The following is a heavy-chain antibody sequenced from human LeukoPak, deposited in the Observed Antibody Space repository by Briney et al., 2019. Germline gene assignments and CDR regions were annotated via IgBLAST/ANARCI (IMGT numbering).Heavy chain of an antibody. CDR1: GYGFSSYW. J-gene: IGHJ4*02. CDR2: IYPGDSDT. Sequence: GESLKISCQGSGYGFSSYWIAGVRQMPGKGLDWLGVIYPGDSDTRYSPTFQGQVTISVDKSVNNASLQWTSLQASDSGIYYCARLTSLGVSAALFFDSWGQGTLVTVSS. V-gene: IGHV5-51*01. CDR3: ARLTSLGVSAALFFDS. D-gene: IGHD6-13*01.